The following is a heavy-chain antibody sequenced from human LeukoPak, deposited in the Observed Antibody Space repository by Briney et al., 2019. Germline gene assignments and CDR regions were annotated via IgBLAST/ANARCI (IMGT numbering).Heavy chain of an antibody. CDR1: GGSISTYC. V-gene: IGHV4-59*12. CDR2: IYYTGST. Sequence: SETLSLTCTVSGGSISTYCWSWIRQPPGKGLERIGYIYYTGSTNYNPSLKSRVTISVDTSKNQFSLKLSSVTAADTAVYYCARVEDSGYDYRGRFDPWGQGTLVTVSS. J-gene: IGHJ5*02. CDR3: ARVEDSGYDYRGRFDP. D-gene: IGHD5-12*01.